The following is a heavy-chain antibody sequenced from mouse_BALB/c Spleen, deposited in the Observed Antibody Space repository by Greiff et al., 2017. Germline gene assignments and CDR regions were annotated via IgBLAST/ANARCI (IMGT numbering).Heavy chain of an antibody. J-gene: IGHJ4*01. CDR3: ARGMITAGHYYAMDY. Sequence: EVQLQQSGPGLVKPSQSLSLTCTVTGYSITSDYAWNWIRQFPGNKLEWMGYISYSGSTSYNPSLKSRISITRDTSKNQFFLQLNSVTTEDTATYYCARGMITAGHYYAMDYWGQGTSVTVSS. V-gene: IGHV3-2*02. CDR1: GYSITSDYA. D-gene: IGHD2-4*01. CDR2: ISYSGST.